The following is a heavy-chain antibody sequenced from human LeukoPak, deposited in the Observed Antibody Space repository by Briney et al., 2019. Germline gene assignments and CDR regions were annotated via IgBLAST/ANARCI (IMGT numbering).Heavy chain of an antibody. Sequence: ASVKVSCKVSGYTLTELSMHWVRQAPRKGLEWMGGFDPEDGETIYAQKFQGRVTMNEGTSTDTAYMELSSLRSEDTAVYYCARVGFDQVLPYFDYWGEGSLVTVSS. D-gene: IGHD2-2*01. V-gene: IGHV1-24*01. CDR2: FDPEDGET. J-gene: IGHJ4*02. CDR3: ARVGFDQVLPYFDY. CDR1: GYTLTELS.